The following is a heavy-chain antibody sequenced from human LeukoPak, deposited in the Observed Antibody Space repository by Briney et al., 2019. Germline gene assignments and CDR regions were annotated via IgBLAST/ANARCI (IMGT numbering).Heavy chain of an antibody. CDR2: IYYSGST. CDR3: ARDGRGYSYGYDY. CDR1: GGSISSYY. J-gene: IGHJ4*02. Sequence: PSETLSLSCTVSGGSISSYYWSWIRQPPGKGLEWLGYIYYSGSTNYNPSLKSRVTISVDTSKNQFSLKLSSVTAADTAVYYCARDGRGYSYGYDYWGQGTLVTVSS. V-gene: IGHV4-59*01. D-gene: IGHD5-18*01.